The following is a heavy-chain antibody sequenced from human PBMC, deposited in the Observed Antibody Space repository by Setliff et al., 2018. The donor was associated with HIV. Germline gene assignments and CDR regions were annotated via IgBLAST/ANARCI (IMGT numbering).Heavy chain of an antibody. Sequence: PSETLSLTCTVSGGSISSGNYYWSWIRQPAGKGLEWIGRIYTSGSPNYNPSLKSRVTISLDTSKNQFSLNLSSVTAADTAVYCCARRSPGGGYYMDVWGKGTTVTVSS. CDR2: IYTSGSP. CDR3: ARRSPGGGYYMDV. J-gene: IGHJ6*03. D-gene: IGHD3-16*01. V-gene: IGHV4-61*02. CDR1: GGSISSGNYY.